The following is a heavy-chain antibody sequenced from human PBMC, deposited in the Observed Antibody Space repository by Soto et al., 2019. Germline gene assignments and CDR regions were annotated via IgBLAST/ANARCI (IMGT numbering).Heavy chain of an antibody. Sequence: QVQLEQSGAEVKKPGASVKVSCKASGYTFTAYFLHWVRQVPGQGFEWMAWINPRSDVTNYAQKFQVRVTVNRDTAIATVYMELNNMTFNDTAVYYCVRGSAGGGAYWGQGTRVVVSS. CDR3: VRGSAGGGAY. J-gene: IGHJ4*02. D-gene: IGHD6-13*01. V-gene: IGHV1-2*02. CDR1: GYTFTAYF. CDR2: INPRSDVT.